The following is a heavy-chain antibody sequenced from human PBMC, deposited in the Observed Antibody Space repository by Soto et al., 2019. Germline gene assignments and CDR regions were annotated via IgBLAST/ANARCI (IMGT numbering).Heavy chain of an antibody. CDR3: AKGDCSGGRCYRGFDY. D-gene: IGHD2-15*01. CDR1: GFTFSSYA. Sequence: GGSLRLSCAASGFTFSSYAMSWVRQAPGKGLEWVSAISGSGGSTYYADSVKGRFTISRDNAKNTVYLQMNSLRAEDTAVYYCAKGDCSGGRCYRGFDYWGQGTLVTVSS. V-gene: IGHV3-23*01. CDR2: ISGSGGST. J-gene: IGHJ4*02.